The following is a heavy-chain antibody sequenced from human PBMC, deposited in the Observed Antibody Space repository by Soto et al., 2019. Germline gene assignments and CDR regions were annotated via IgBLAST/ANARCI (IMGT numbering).Heavy chain of an antibody. D-gene: IGHD2-21*01. CDR1: GYTFTSYA. CDR2: INVGNGNT. Sequence: QVYLVQSGAEVKKPGASVKVSCKASGYTFTSYAMHWVRQAPGQGLEWMGRINVGNGNTEYSQKFQGRVTITRDTPASTAYMELSRLRSEDTAVYYCAREGELCGGKCWTYYRLAPWGQGTLVTVSS. CDR3: AREGELCGGKCWTYYRLAP. V-gene: IGHV1-3*01. J-gene: IGHJ5*02.